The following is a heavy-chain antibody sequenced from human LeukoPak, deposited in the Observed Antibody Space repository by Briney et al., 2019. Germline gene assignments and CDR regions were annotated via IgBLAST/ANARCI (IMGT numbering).Heavy chain of an antibody. CDR2: IWYDGSNK. Sequence: PGGSLRLSCAASGFTFSSYGMHWVRQAPGKGLEWVAVIWYDGSNKYYADSVKGRFTISRDNSKNTLYLQMNSLRAEATAVYYCARVRYNTLDAFDIWGQGTMVTVSS. CDR1: GFTFSSYG. D-gene: IGHD5-24*01. V-gene: IGHV3-33*01. J-gene: IGHJ3*02. CDR3: ARVRYNTLDAFDI.